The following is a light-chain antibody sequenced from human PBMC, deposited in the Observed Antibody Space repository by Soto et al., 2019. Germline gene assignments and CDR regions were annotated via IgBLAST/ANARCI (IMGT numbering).Light chain of an antibody. CDR3: LSYDSGLSVVV. Sequence: QSVLTQPPSVSGAPGQRVTISCTGSSSNIGSDYDVYWYQQLPGTAPKLLIYGSTNRPSGVPDRFSGSKSGTSASLAITGLQAEDEADYYCLSYDSGLSVVVIGGGTKLTVL. V-gene: IGLV1-40*01. CDR2: GST. CDR1: SSNIGSDYD. J-gene: IGLJ2*01.